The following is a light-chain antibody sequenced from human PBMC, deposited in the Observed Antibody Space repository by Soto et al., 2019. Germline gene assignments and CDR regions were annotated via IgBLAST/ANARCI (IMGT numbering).Light chain of an antibody. J-gene: IGKJ1*01. CDR1: QSVSSSY. Sequence: EIVLTQSPATLSLSPGERATLSCGVSQSVSSSYLAWYQQKPGLAPRLLIYDASGRATGIPDRFSGSGSGTDFTLTISRLEPEDFAVYYCQQYGSSLWTFGQGTKVEIK. V-gene: IGKV3D-20*01. CDR2: DAS. CDR3: QQYGSSLWT.